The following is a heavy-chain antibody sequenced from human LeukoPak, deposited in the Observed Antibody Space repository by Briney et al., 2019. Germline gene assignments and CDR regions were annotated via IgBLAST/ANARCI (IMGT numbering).Heavy chain of an antibody. J-gene: IGHJ4*02. D-gene: IGHD6-19*01. Sequence: GGSLRLSCAASGFSFSNLAMGWVRQAPGKGLEWVSVISDSGGMTYYADSVKGRFTISRDNSRNTLYLQMNSLRVEDTAVYYCAEDARRSSGWYFFDHWGQGTLVTVSS. CDR3: AEDARRSSGWYFFDH. CDR2: ISDSGGMT. CDR1: GFSFSNLA. V-gene: IGHV3-23*01.